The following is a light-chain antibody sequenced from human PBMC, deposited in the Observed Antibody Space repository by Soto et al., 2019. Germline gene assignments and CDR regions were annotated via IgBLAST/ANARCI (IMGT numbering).Light chain of an antibody. J-gene: IGKJ1*01. CDR1: QGISTW. V-gene: IGKV1-12*01. Sequence: DIQMTQYPSSVAAAVGDRVTITCRASQGISTWLAWYQHKPGTAPKLLIFGAFSLQRGVPSRFAGSGSGTDFTLTINSLQPEDVATYYCQQVTTFTRTFGQGTKVEIK. CDR2: GAF. CDR3: QQVTTFTRT.